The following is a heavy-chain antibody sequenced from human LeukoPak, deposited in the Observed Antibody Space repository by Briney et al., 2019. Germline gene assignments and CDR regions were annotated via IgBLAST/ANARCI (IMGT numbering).Heavy chain of an antibody. Sequence: GASVKVSCKASGYTFTGYYMHWVRQAPGQGLEWMGWINPNSGGTNYAQKLQGRVTMTRDTSISTAYMELSRLRSDDTAVYYCARAGRVSIVVVPAANLPDYWGQGTLVTVSS. CDR1: GYTFTGYY. J-gene: IGHJ4*02. V-gene: IGHV1-2*02. CDR2: INPNSGGT. D-gene: IGHD2-2*01. CDR3: ARAGRVSIVVVPAANLPDY.